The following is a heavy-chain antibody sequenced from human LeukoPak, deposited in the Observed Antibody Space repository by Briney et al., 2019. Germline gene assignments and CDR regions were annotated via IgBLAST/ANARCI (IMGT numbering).Heavy chain of an antibody. D-gene: IGHD1-26*01. CDR2: INHSGST. CDR3: ARGLVGAIYH. CDR1: GGSFSGYC. V-gene: IGHV4-34*01. Sequence: SETLSLTCAVYGGSFSGYCWSWIRQPPGKGLEWIGEINHSGSTNYNPSLKSRVTISVDTSKNQFSLKLSSVTAADTAVYYCARGLVGAIYHWGQGTLVTVSS. J-gene: IGHJ4*02.